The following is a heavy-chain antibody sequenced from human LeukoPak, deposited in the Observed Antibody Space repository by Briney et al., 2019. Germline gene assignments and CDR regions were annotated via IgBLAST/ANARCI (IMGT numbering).Heavy chain of an antibody. V-gene: IGHV3-9*01. CDR1: GFTFDDYA. Sequence: GGSLRLSCAASGFTFDDYAMHWVRQAPGKGLEWVSGISWNSGSIGYADSVKGRFTISRDNAKNSLYLQMNSLRAEDTAVYYCARVSFGELFTIDYWGQGNMVTVSS. J-gene: IGHJ4*02. CDR3: ARVSFGELFTIDY. D-gene: IGHD3-10*01. CDR2: ISWNSGSI.